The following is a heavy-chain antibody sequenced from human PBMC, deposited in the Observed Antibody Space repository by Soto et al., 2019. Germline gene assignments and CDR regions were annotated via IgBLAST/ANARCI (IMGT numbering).Heavy chain of an antibody. CDR1: GYTFTSYD. CDR2: MNPNSGNT. D-gene: IGHD6-19*01. J-gene: IGHJ3*02. CDR3: ARDRHIAVVGYDDAFDI. V-gene: IGHV1-8*01. Sequence: ASVKVSCKASGYTFTSYDINWVRQATGQGLEWMGWMNPNSGNTGYAQKFQGRVTMTRNTSISTAYMELSSLRSEDTAVYYCARDRHIAVVGYDDAFDIWGQGTMVTVSS.